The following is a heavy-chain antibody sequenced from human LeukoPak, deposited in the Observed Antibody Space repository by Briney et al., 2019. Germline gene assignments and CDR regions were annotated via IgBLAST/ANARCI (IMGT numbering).Heavy chain of an antibody. V-gene: IGHV1-69*01. CDR3: ARVSCSGGNCYSNWFDP. CDR1: RGTFSSYA. J-gene: IGHJ5*02. Sequence: SVKVSCKASRGTFSSYAISWVRQAPGQGLEWMGGIIPIFGTANYAQKFQGRVTITADESTSTAYMELCSLRSDDTAVFYCARVSCSGGNCYSNWFDPWGQGTLVTVSS. CDR2: IIPIFGTA. D-gene: IGHD2-15*01.